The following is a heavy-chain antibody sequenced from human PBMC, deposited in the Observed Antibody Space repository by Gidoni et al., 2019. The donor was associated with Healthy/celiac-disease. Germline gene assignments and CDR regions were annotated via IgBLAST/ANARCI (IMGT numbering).Heavy chain of an antibody. Sequence: QLQLQESSPGLVKPSGTLSLTCTVSGGSISSSSSYWSWIRQPPGKGLEWIGSIYYSGSTYYNPSLTSRVTISVDTSKIQFSLKLSSVTAADTAVYYCARLALLWFGKMTNWGQGTLVTVSS. D-gene: IGHD3-10*01. CDR3: ARLALLWFGKMTN. J-gene: IGHJ4*02. V-gene: IGHV4-39*01. CDR2: IYYSGST. CDR1: GGSISSSSSY.